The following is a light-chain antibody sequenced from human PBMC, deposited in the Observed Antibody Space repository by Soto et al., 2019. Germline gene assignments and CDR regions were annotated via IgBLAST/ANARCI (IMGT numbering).Light chain of an antibody. V-gene: IGKV3-15*01. Sequence: EVVMTQSPATLSLSPGERATLSCRASQSVSSALAWYQQKPGQAPRLLIYGASTRATDIPARFSGGGSGTEFTLTISNLQSEDFGIYYCQLYNDWPPITFGPGTKVDIK. CDR2: GAS. J-gene: IGKJ3*01. CDR1: QSVSSA. CDR3: QLYNDWPPIT.